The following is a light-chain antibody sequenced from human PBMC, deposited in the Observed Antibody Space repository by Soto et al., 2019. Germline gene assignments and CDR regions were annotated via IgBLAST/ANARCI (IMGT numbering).Light chain of an antibody. J-gene: IGLJ3*02. CDR3: VGYMGSCIWG. CDR1: SGSVSTSYY. Sequence: QTVVTQEPSFSVSPGGTVTLTCALSSGSVSTSYYPSWYQQTPGQAPRTLIYSTNTRSSGVPDRFSGSILGNKAALTITGAQADDESDYYCVGYMGSCIWGFGGGTKRTVL. CDR2: STN. V-gene: IGLV8-61*01.